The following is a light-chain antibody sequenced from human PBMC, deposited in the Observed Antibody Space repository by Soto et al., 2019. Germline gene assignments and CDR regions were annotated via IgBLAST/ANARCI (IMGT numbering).Light chain of an antibody. CDR3: HQYYTTPWT. CDR1: QSVLYSSNNKNY. V-gene: IGKV4-1*01. Sequence: DIVMTQSPDSLAVSLGERATINCKSSQSVLYSSNNKNYLAWYQQKPRQPPKLLIYWASTRQSGFPDRFSGRGSGTDFTLTIISLQAEDVAVYYCHQYYTTPWTFGQGTKVEIK. J-gene: IGKJ1*01. CDR2: WAS.